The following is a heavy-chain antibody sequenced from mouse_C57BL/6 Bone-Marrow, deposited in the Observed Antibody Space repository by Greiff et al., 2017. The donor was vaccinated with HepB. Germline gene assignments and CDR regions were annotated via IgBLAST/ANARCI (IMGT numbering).Heavy chain of an antibody. CDR3: AKQLRLPFDY. V-gene: IGHV1-19*01. J-gene: IGHJ2*01. CDR2: INPYNGGT. D-gene: IGHD3-2*02. Sequence: EVKVVESGPVLVKPGASVKMSCKASGYTFTDYYMNWVKQSHGKSLEWIGVINPYNGGTSYNQKFKGKATLTVDKSSSTAYMELNSLTSEDSAVYYCAKQLRLPFDYWGQGTTLTVSS. CDR1: GYTFTDYY.